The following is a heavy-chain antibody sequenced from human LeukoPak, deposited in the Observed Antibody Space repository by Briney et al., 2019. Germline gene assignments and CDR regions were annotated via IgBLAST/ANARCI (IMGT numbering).Heavy chain of an antibody. CDR2: INPKTGGT. CDR1: GYMFSGYY. CDR3: ARTNSYGTRHFDY. J-gene: IGHJ4*02. D-gene: IGHD5-18*01. V-gene: IGHV1-2*02. Sequence: ASVKVSCKASGYMFSGYYLHWVRQAPRQGLEWMGWINPKTGGTHNAQRFQGRVTMTSDTSIRTAYMEVSRLRSDDTAVYHCARTNSYGTRHFDYWGQGTMVTVSS.